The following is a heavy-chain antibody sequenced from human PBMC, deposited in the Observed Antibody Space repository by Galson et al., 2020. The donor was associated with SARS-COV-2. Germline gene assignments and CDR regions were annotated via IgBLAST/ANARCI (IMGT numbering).Heavy chain of an antibody. D-gene: IGHD6-19*01. V-gene: IGHV4-4*07. CDR2: IYSSGST. J-gene: IGHJ4*02. CDR1: GGSIRSYY. Sequence: ETSETLSLTCTVPGGSIRSYYWSWIRQPAGKGLEWTGRIYSSGSTNYNPSLKRRVTMSVDTSKNQFSLRLSSVTAADSAVYYCAREVPGQYSSGWKAYYFDYWGQGILVTVSS. CDR3: AREVPGQYSSGWKAYYFDY.